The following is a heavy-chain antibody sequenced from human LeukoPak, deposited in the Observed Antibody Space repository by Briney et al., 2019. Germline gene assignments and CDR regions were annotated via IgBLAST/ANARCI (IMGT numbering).Heavy chain of an antibody. CDR2: IYTSGST. Sequence: SETLSLTCAVSGYSISSGYYWSWIRQPAGKGLEWIGRIYTSGSTNYNPSLKSRVTMSVDTSKNQFSLKLSSVTAADTAVYYCARDRVVVTSYYFDYWGQGTLVTVSS. CDR1: GYSISSGYY. V-gene: IGHV4-4*07. CDR3: ARDRVVVTSYYFDY. J-gene: IGHJ4*02. D-gene: IGHD3-22*01.